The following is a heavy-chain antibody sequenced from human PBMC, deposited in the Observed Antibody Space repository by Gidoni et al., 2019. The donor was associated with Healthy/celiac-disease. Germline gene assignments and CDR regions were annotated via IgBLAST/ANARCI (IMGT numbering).Heavy chain of an antibody. D-gene: IGHD2-15*01. Sequence: IGYIYYSGSTYYNPSLKSRVTISVDTSKNQFSLKLSSVTAADTAVYYCARAYCSGGSCYSGVYAFDIWGQGTMVTVSS. V-gene: IGHV4-30-4*01. CDR2: IYYSGST. CDR3: ARAYCSGGSCYSGVYAFDI. J-gene: IGHJ3*02.